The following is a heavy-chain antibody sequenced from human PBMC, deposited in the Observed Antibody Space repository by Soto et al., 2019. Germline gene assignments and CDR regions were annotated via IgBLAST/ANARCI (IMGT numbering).Heavy chain of an antibody. V-gene: IGHV5-51*01. CDR3: ARQAYFGSGTYHSDY. CDR2: IYPGDSDA. CDR1: GYNFISYC. Sequence: GESLKISCKASGYNFISYCIAWLRQMPVKGLEWMGIIYPGDSDATYSPSFEGQVTFSVNKAITTAYLQWISLKASDTAMYYCARQAYFGSGTYHSDYSAQRTHVNVSS. D-gene: IGHD3-10*01. J-gene: IGHJ4*02.